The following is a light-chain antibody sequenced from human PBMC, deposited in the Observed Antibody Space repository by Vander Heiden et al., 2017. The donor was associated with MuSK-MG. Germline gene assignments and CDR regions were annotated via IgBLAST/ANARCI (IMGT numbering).Light chain of an antibody. CDR3: EQGDKTPLT. Sequence: EIVLTQSPGTLSLSPGDRATLSCRASQSVAGSFLAWYQQKPGQPPRLLIYGASTRATGIPDRFSGSGSGTDFTLTISRLEPEDFVVYYCEQGDKTPLTFGGGTTVEIK. V-gene: IGKV3-20*01. CDR2: GAS. CDR1: QSVAGSF. J-gene: IGKJ4*01.